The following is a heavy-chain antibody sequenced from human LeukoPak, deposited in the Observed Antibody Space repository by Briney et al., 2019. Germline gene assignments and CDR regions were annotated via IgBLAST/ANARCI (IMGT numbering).Heavy chain of an antibody. CDR3: ARDVCGGDCYSTYYYYYMDV. Sequence: PGGSLRLSCAASGFTFSSYWMSWVRQAPGKGLEWVANIKQDGSEKYYVDSVKGRFTISRDNAKNSLYLQMNSLRAEDTAVYYCARDVCGGDCYSTYYYYYMDVWGKGTTATVSS. V-gene: IGHV3-7*01. D-gene: IGHD2-21*02. CDR1: GFTFSSYW. CDR2: IKQDGSEK. J-gene: IGHJ6*03.